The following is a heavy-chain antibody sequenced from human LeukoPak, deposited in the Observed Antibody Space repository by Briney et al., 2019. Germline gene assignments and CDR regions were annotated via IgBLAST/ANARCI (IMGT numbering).Heavy chain of an antibody. CDR1: GFTFSSDA. D-gene: IGHD2-21*02. Sequence: GGSLRLSCVASGFTFSSDAMSWVRQAPGKGLEWVSGISVSGGSTYYADSVKGRFTISRDNSKNTLYVQMNSLRAEDTAVYYCAKGTANLYYWGQGSLVTVSS. J-gene: IGHJ4*02. V-gene: IGHV3-23*01. CDR2: ISVSGGST. CDR3: AKGTANLYY.